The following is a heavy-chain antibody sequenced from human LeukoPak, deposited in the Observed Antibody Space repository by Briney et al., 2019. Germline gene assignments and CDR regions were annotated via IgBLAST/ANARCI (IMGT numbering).Heavy chain of an antibody. CDR1: GGSISSGDYY. J-gene: IGHJ2*01. V-gene: IGHV4-30-4*02. D-gene: IGHD6-13*01. CDR3: ASFRSRAQGQQLVKTNWYFDL. Sequence: SETLSLTCTVSGGSISSGDYYWSWIRQPPGKGLEWIGYIYYSGSTYYNPSLKSRVTISVDTSKNQFSLKLSSVTAADTAVYYCASFRSRAQGQQLVKTNWYFDLWGRGTLVTVSS. CDR2: IYYSGST.